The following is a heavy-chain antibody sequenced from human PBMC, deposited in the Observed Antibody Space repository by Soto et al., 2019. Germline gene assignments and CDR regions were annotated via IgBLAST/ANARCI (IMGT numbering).Heavy chain of an antibody. J-gene: IGHJ4*02. CDR1: GLTFSDNY. V-gene: IGHV3-72*01. Sequence: EVQLVESGGGLVQPGESLRLSCAVSGLTFSDNYMGWVRQAPGKGLDWVGRIRDRVHSYSTEYAASVKGRVTISRDDSRSSLYLQMNSLKMEDTAVFYCVSLWSVTGSRDYWGRGTLVTVSS. CDR2: IRDRVHSYST. D-gene: IGHD1-20*01. CDR3: VSLWSVTGSRDY.